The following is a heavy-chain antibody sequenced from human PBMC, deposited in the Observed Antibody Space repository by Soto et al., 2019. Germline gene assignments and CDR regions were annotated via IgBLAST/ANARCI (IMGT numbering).Heavy chain of an antibody. V-gene: IGHV3-33*01. CDR1: GFTFSSYG. D-gene: IGHD3-22*01. Sequence: QVQLVESGGGVVQPGRSLRLSCAASGFTFSSYGMHWVRQAPGKGLEWVAVIWYDGSNKYYADSVKGRFTISRDNSKNTLYLQMNSLRAEDTAVYYCARAVTYYYDSSGPAALVDWGQGTLVTVSS. CDR3: ARAVTYYYDSSGPAALVD. J-gene: IGHJ4*02. CDR2: IWYDGSNK.